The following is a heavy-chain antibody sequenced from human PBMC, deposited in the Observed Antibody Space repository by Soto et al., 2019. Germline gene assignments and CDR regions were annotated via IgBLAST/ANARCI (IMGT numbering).Heavy chain of an antibody. CDR3: AKDSWGVVVVAAIHWFDP. Sequence: QVQLVESGGGVVQPGRSLRLSCAASGFTFSSYGMHWVRQAPGKGLEWVAVISYDGSNKYYADSVKGRFTISRDNSKNTLYLQMNSLRAEDTAVYYCAKDSWGVVVVAAIHWFDPWGQGTLVTVSS. CDR1: GFTFSSYG. V-gene: IGHV3-30*18. D-gene: IGHD2-15*01. J-gene: IGHJ5*02. CDR2: ISYDGSNK.